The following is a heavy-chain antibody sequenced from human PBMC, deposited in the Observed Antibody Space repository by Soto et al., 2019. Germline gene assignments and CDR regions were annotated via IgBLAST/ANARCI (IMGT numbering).Heavy chain of an antibody. D-gene: IGHD2-2*01. CDR2: IYYSGST. Sequence: QVQLQESGPGLVKPSETLSLTCTVSGGSISSYYWSWIRQPPGKGLEWIGYIYYSGSTNYNPSLKSRVTISVDTSKNQFALKLSSVTAADTAVYYCARDRYCSSTSCPPNYYYYGMDVWGQGTTVTDSS. J-gene: IGHJ6*02. V-gene: IGHV4-59*01. CDR3: ARDRYCSSTSCPPNYYYYGMDV. CDR1: GGSISSYY.